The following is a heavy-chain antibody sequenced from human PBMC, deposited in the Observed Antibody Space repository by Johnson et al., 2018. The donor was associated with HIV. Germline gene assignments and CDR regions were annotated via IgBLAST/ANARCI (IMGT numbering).Heavy chain of an antibody. Sequence: VQLVESGGGLIQPGGSLRLSCAASGFTVSTNYMSWVRQAPGKGLDWVSVIYSSGSTYYTDSVKGRFTTSRSNSKNTVYLQMNSLRAEDTAVYYCARDTVRGELELPDGFDIWGQGTMVTVSS. CDR1: GFTVSTNY. V-gene: IGHV3-53*01. CDR3: ARDTVRGELELPDGFDI. CDR2: IYSSGST. D-gene: IGHD1-7*01. J-gene: IGHJ3*02.